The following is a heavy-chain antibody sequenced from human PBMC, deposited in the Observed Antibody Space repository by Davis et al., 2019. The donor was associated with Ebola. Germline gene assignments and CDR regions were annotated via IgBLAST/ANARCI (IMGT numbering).Heavy chain of an antibody. CDR1: GFTFSTYA. Sequence: GGSLRLSCAASGFTFSTYAMSWVRQAPGKGLEWVSAISGSGGGTYYADSMKGRFTISRDDSKNTLYLQMNSLRAEDTAVYYCAKDLSSLYMTAVTTFDYWGQGTLVTVSS. CDR3: AKDLSSLYMTAVTTFDY. J-gene: IGHJ4*02. V-gene: IGHV3-23*01. D-gene: IGHD4-17*01. CDR2: ISGSGGGT.